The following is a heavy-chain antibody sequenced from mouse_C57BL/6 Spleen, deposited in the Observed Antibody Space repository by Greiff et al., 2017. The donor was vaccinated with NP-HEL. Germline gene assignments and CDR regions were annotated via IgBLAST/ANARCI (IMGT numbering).Heavy chain of an antibody. CDR1: GYSITSGYY. CDR3: ARARITTERDAMDY. V-gene: IGHV3-6*01. Sequence: EVKLQESGPGLVKPSQSLSLTCSVTGYSITSGYYWNWIRQFPGNKLEWMGYISYDGSNNYNPSLKNRISITRDTSKNQFFLKLNSVTTEDTATYYCARARITTERDAMDYWGQGTSVTVSS. D-gene: IGHD1-1*01. CDR2: ISYDGSN. J-gene: IGHJ4*01.